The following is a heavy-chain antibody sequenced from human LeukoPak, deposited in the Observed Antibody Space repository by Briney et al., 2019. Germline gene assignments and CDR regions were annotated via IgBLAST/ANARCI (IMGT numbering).Heavy chain of an antibody. J-gene: IGHJ4*02. D-gene: IGHD3-10*01. Sequence: GGSLRLSCAASGFTFSSYAMHWVRQAPGKGLEWVAVISYDGSNKYYADSVKGRFTISRDNAKNSLYLQMNSLRAEDTAVYYCARDYYYGSGIGGDWGQGTLVTVSS. V-gene: IGHV3-30-3*01. CDR2: ISYDGSNK. CDR3: ARDYYYGSGIGGD. CDR1: GFTFSSYA.